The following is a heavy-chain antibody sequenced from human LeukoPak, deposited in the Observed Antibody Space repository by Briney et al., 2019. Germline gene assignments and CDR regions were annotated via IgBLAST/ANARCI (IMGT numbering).Heavy chain of an antibody. J-gene: IGHJ3*02. CDR1: AFTFIEYG. Sequence: GGSLRLSCAASAFTFIEYGMHGVRQAPGKGLEWGAFIRYDGSTKYYADSVRGRFTISRDNSRHTVYLQMNSLRAEDTAVYYSAKGYSYYDSSPDAFDIWGQGTMVTVSS. V-gene: IGHV3-30*02. CDR2: IRYDGSTK. D-gene: IGHD3-22*01. CDR3: AKGYSYYDSSPDAFDI.